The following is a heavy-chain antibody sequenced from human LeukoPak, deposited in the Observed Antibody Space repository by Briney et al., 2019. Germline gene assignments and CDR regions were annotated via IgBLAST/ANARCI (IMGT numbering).Heavy chain of an antibody. V-gene: IGHV4-39*07. CDR1: GGSISSSSYY. CDR2: IYYSGSI. J-gene: IGHJ4*02. D-gene: IGHD2-15*01. Sequence: PSETLSLTCTVSGGSISSSSYYWGWIRQPPGKGLEWIGSIYYSGSIYYNPSLKSQVTISVDTSKNQFSLKLSSVTAADTAVYYCARDHSGYCSGGSCYSFDYWGQGTLVTVSS. CDR3: ARDHSGYCSGGSCYSFDY.